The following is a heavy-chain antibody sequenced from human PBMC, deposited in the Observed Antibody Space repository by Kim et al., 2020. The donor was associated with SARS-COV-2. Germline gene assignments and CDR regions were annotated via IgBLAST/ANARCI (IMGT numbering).Heavy chain of an antibody. CDR3: AKPGGNL. Sequence: GGSLRLSCGASGFSVADFGLHWVRQAPGKGLQWVGRITYNGSDFYADSVTGRFSISRDTSNNMLFLEMNNLTFDDTAVYYCAKPGGNLWGQGTLVTVAS. V-gene: IGHV3-30*18. CDR2: ITYNGSD. CDR1: GFSVADFG. D-gene: IGHD3-16*01. J-gene: IGHJ4*02.